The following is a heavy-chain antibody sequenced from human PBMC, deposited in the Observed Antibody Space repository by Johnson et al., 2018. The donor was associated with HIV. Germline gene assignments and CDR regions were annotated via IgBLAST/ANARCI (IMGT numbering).Heavy chain of an antibody. CDR2: IKSKTAGGT. CDR1: GFTFSSYA. CDR3: TRTDDTYNYDISGFVDAFDI. V-gene: IGHV3-73*01. Sequence: VQLVESGGGVVQPGRSLRLSCAASGFTFSSYAMHWVRQAPGKGLEWVGRIKSKTAGGTAYAASVKGRFTISRDDSQKMAYLQMNSLKSEDTAVYFCTRTDDTYNYDISGFVDAFDIWGQGTMVTVSS. D-gene: IGHD3-22*01. J-gene: IGHJ3*02.